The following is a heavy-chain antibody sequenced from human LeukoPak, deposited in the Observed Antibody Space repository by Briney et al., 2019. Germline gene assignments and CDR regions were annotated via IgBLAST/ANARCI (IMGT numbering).Heavy chain of an antibody. J-gene: IGHJ4*02. CDR1: GITFSNAW. V-gene: IGHV3-7*01. CDR2: IKEDGSEK. CDR3: ARDSSGYQ. D-gene: IGHD3-22*01. Sequence: GGSLRLSCAASGITFSNAWMNWVRQAPGKGLEWVANIKEDGSEKYYGDSVKGRFTISRDNAKNSLYLQMNSLRAEDTAVYYCARDSSGYQWGQGTLVTVSS.